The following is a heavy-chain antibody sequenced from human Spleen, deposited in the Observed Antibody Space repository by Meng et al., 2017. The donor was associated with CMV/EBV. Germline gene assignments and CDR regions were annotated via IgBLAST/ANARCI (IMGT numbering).Heavy chain of an antibody. V-gene: IGHV3-48*04. Sequence: GESLKISCAASGFTFSSYSMNWVRQAPGKGLEWVSYISSSRGTIYYADSVKGRFTISRDNSKNTLFLQINSLRAEDTAVYYCAKVRIAALGMDVWGQGTTVTVSS. CDR1: GFTFSSYS. D-gene: IGHD6-6*01. J-gene: IGHJ6*02. CDR2: ISSSRGTI. CDR3: AKVRIAALGMDV.